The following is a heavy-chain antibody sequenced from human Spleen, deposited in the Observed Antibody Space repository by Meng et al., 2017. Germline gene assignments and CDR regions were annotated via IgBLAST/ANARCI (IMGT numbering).Heavy chain of an antibody. CDR2: IKGDGISA. D-gene: IGHD7-27*01. V-gene: IGHV3-74*01. CDR3: ARDKGLTGDLPISDY. J-gene: IGHJ4*02. Sequence: GESLKISCAASGLTFSHYWMHWFRQAPGKGLVWVSRIKGDGISAIYADSVKGRFTISRDNAKNTVYLQMNSLRAEDTAVYYCARDKGLTGDLPISDYWGQGTLVTVSS. CDR1: GLTFSHYW.